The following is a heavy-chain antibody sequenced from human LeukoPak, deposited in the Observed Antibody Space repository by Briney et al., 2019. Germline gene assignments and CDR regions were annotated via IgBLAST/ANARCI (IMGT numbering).Heavy chain of an antibody. J-gene: IGHJ4*02. CDR2: INPNSGGT. CDR3: ARDPPLDSSGGYYFDY. V-gene: IGHV1-2*02. Sequence: GASVKVSCKASGYTFTGYYMHWVRQAPGQGLEWMGWINPNSGGTNYAQKFQGRVTMTRDTSISTAYMELSRLRSDDTAVYYCARDPPLDSSGGYYFDYWGQGTLVTVSS. CDR1: GYTFTGYY. D-gene: IGHD6-19*01.